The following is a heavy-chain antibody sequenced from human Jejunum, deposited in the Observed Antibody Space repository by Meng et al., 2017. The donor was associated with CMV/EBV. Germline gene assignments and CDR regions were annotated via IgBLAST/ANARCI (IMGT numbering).Heavy chain of an antibody. CDR3: ASHAGY. CDR2: IDQDGSQA. CDR1: EFAVRDEC. Sequence: RSISCAEAEFAVRDECMMWGRQGPGKGLEWVANIDQDGSQAYDVDSVKGRFTISRDNAKKSLYRQMNSLRAEDTAVYYCASHAGYWGQGTLVTVSS. V-gene: IGHV3-7*01. J-gene: IGHJ4*02.